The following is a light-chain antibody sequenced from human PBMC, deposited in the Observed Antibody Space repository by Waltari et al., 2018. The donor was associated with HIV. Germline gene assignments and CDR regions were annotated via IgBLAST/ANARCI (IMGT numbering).Light chain of an antibody. CDR2: DAS. J-gene: IGKJ2*01. Sequence: ENMFTQTPATLSSSPGERATPSCTASQSVSNYLAWYQQKPGHAPRLLIYDASKRATGIPARFSGSGSGTDFTLTITSLEPEDFAVYYCQQRSDWPPYTFGQGTNLEIK. CDR1: QSVSNY. V-gene: IGKV3-11*01. CDR3: QQRSDWPPYT.